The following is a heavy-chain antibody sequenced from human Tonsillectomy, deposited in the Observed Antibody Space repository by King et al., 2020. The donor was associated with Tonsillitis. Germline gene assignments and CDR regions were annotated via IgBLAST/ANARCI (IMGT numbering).Heavy chain of an antibody. CDR3: ARDLGIDSYWDWYFDL. CDR2: ISGSSDKT. V-gene: IGHV3-48*01. D-gene: IGHD1-26*01. CDR1: GFTFSRFS. Sequence: VQLVESGGGLVQPGGSLRLSCAASGFTFSRFSMNWVRQAPGKGLEWVSAISGSSDKTYYADSVKGRFTISRDNAKNSLFLQMNSLRAGDTALYYCARDLGIDSYWDWYFDLWGRGALVTVSS. J-gene: IGHJ2*01.